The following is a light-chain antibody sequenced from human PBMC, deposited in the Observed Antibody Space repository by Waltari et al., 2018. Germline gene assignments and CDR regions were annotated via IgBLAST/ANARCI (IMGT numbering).Light chain of an antibody. J-gene: IGKJ2*01. Sequence: EIVLTQSPATLSLSPGERAVLSCRASQRIATYLAWYQHRPGQPPRLLIYDEANRATGIPARFSGSGSGTDVTLTISRLEPEDSGVYYCQQRSNWPPYTFGQGTKVEIK. V-gene: IGKV3-11*01. CDR2: DEA. CDR1: QRIATY. CDR3: QQRSNWPPYT.